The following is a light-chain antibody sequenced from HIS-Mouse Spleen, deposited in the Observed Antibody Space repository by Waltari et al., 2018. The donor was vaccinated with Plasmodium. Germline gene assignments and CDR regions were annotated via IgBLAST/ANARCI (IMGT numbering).Light chain of an antibody. J-gene: IGKJ2*01. Sequence: DIVMTQSPDSLAVSLGERATINCKSSQSVLYSSNNKNYLAWYQQKPGQPPKLLIYWASTRESGVPDQFSGSGSGTDFTLTISSLQAEDVAVYYCQQDYSTPYTFGQGTKLEIK. V-gene: IGKV4-1*01. CDR3: QQDYSTPYT. CDR2: WAS. CDR1: QSVLYSSNNKNY.